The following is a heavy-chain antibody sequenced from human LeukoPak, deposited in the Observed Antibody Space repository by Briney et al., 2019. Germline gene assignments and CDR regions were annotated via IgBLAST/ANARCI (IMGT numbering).Heavy chain of an antibody. D-gene: IGHD3-3*01. CDR3: ARIDFRSGYYDFSPDY. V-gene: IGHV1-18*01. Sequence: ASVKVSCKASGYTFTSYGISWVRQAPGQGLEWMGWISAYNGNTNYAQKLQGRVTMTTDTSTSTAYMELRSLRSDDTAVYYCARIDFRSGYYDFSPDYWGQGTLVTVSS. CDR2: ISAYNGNT. J-gene: IGHJ4*02. CDR1: GYTFTSYG.